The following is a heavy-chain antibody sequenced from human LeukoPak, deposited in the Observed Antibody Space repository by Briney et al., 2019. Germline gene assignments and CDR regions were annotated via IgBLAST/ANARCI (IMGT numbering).Heavy chain of an antibody. D-gene: IGHD6-19*01. CDR3: ARDVGSGWMGYYYYYYGMDV. CDR1: GDSVSSNSAA. J-gene: IGHJ6*02. V-gene: IGHV6-1*01. CDR2: TYYRSKWYN. Sequence: SQTLSLTCAISGDSVSSNSAAWNWIRQSPSRGLEWLGRTYYRSKWYNDYAVSVKSRITINPDTSKNQFSLQLNSVTPEDTAVYYCARDVGSGWMGYYYYYYGMDVWGQGTTVTVSS.